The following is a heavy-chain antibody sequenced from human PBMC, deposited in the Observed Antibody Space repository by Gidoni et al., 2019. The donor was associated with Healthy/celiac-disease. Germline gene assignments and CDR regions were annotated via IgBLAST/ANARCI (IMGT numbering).Heavy chain of an antibody. D-gene: IGHD4-17*01. V-gene: IGHV1-69*01. CDR2: IIPIFGTA. CDR1: GGTFSSYA. Sequence: QVQLVQSGAEVKTPGSSVKVSCKASGGTFSSYAISWVRQAPGQGLEWMGGIIPIFGTANYAQKFQGRVTITADESTSTAYMELSSLRSEDTAVYYCARKDYGDSGGGTYGMDVWGQGTTVTVSS. J-gene: IGHJ6*02. CDR3: ARKDYGDSGGGTYGMDV.